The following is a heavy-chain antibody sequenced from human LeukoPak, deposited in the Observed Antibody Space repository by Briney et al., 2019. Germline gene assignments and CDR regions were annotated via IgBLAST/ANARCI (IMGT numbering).Heavy chain of an antibody. D-gene: IGHD4-17*01. CDR1: GFTVSSNS. CDR2: IYSDNT. Sequence: PGGSLRLSCTVSGFTVSSNSMSWVRQAPGKGLEWVSFIYSDNTHYSDSVKGRFTISRDNSKNTLYLQMNSLRAEDTAVYYCARDFKHGDYRYWGQGTLVTVSS. V-gene: IGHV3-53*01. J-gene: IGHJ4*02. CDR3: ARDFKHGDYRY.